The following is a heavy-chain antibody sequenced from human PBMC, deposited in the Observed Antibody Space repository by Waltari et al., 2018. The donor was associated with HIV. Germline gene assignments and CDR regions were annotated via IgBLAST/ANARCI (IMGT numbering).Heavy chain of an antibody. J-gene: IGHJ4*02. CDR1: GYSFTNYW. CDR3: ARRKSGVMTTVSPVDY. D-gene: IGHD4-17*01. Sequence: EVQLVQSRAEVKKPGESLKISCKASGYSFTNYWIGWVRQTPGKGLEWVGIIYPGDSDTRYSPSFQAQVTISSDKSINTAFLQWSSLKASDTAMYYCARRKSGVMTTVSPVDYCGQGTLVTVSS. V-gene: IGHV5-51*03. CDR2: IYPGDSDT.